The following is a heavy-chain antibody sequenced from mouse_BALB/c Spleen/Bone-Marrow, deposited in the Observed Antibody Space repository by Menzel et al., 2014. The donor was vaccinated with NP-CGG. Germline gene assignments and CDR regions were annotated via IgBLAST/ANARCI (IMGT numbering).Heavy chain of an antibody. CDR2: IDPANGNT. J-gene: IGHJ1*01. V-gene: IGHV14-3*02. D-gene: IGHD4-1*01. CDR3: ARAGRGRYFDV. CDR1: GFNIKDTY. Sequence: EVQLQQSGAELVKPGASVKLPCTASGFNIKDTYMHRVKQRPEQGLEWIGRIDPANGNTKYDPKFQGKATITADTSSNTSYLQLSILTSEDTAVYYCARAGRGRYFDVWGAGTTVTVSS.